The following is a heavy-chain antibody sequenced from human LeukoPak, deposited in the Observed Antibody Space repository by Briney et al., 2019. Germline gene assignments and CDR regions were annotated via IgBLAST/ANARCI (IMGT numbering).Heavy chain of an antibody. J-gene: IGHJ3*02. CDR2: ISTSSIYI. CDR1: GFTFSNYN. CDR3: ARCWGSGSYLFDAFDI. Sequence: PGGSLRLSCAASGFTFSNYNMNWVRQAPGKGLEWVSSISTSSIYIYYADSVKGGFTSSRDNARNSLSLQMNSLRAEDTAVYYCARCWGSGSYLFDAFDIWGQGTMVTVSS. V-gene: IGHV3-21*01. D-gene: IGHD1-26*01.